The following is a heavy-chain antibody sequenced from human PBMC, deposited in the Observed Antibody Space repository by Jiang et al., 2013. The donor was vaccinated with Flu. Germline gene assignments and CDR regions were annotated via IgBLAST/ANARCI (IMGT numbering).Heavy chain of an antibody. CDR3: AILRYGY. D-gene: IGHD3-3*02. V-gene: IGHV3-23*01. Sequence: YYADSVKGRFTISRDNSMSTLYLQMNSLRAEDTAVYYCAILRYGYWGQGTLVTVSS. J-gene: IGHJ4*02.